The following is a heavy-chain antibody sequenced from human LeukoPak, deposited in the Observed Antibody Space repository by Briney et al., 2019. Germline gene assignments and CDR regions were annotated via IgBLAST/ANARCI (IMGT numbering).Heavy chain of an antibody. J-gene: IGHJ3*02. Sequence: GASVKVSCKASGYTFTSYYMHWVRQAPGQGLEWMGIINPSGGSTSYAQKFQGRVTMTRDTSTSTVYMELSSLRSEDTAVYYCARVLTGTTSGRDAFDIWGQGTMVTVSS. D-gene: IGHD1-7*01. CDR3: ARVLTGTTSGRDAFDI. V-gene: IGHV1-46*01. CDR2: INPSGGST. CDR1: GYTFTSYY.